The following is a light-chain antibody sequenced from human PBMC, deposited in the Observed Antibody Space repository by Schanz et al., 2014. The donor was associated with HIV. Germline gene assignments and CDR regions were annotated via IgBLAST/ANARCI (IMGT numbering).Light chain of an antibody. V-gene: IGKV3-15*01. CDR3: QQYNHWPQT. J-gene: IGKJ1*01. CDR1: QDVSSN. Sequence: EIMMTQSPGTLSVSPGERAVLSCRATQDVSSNLAWYQQKPGQAPRLLIYGAFTRATGIPARFSGSGLGTDFTLTINSLQSEDSAVYYCQQYNHWPQTFGQGTKVEIK. CDR2: GAF.